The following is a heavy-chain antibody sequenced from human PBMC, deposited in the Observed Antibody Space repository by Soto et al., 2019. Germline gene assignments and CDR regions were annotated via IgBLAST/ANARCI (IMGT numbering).Heavy chain of an antibody. Sequence: SETLSLTCTVSGGSISSSSYYWGWIRQPPGKGLEWIGSIYYSGSTYYNPSLKSRVTISVDTSKNQFSLKLSSVTAADTAVYYCARHQLAGGGTIFGVETNWFDPWGQGTLVTVSS. D-gene: IGHD3-3*01. CDR3: ARHQLAGGGTIFGVETNWFDP. CDR1: GGSISSSSYY. CDR2: IYYSGST. V-gene: IGHV4-39*01. J-gene: IGHJ5*02.